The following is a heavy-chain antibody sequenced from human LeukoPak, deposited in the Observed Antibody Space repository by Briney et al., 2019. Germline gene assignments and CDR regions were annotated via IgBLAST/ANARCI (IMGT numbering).Heavy chain of an antibody. Sequence: PGGSLRLSCAASGFTFSSYAMSWVRQAPGKGLEWVSAISGSGGSTYYADSVKGRFAMSRENAESSLYLQMNSLRAEDTAVYYCARGGIQVSGIDEFDYWGQGTLVTVSS. D-gene: IGHD6-19*01. V-gene: IGHV3-23*01. CDR3: ARGGIQVSGIDEFDY. CDR2: ISGSGGST. CDR1: GFTFSSYA. J-gene: IGHJ4*02.